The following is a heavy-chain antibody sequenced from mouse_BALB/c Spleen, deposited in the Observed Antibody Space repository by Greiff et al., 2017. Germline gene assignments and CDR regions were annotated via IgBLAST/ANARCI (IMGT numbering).Heavy chain of an antibody. CDR1: GYAFSSSW. CDR3: ARYDDVGFTY. J-gene: IGHJ3*01. Sequence: QVQLQQSGPELVKPGASVKISCKASGYAFSSSWMNWVKQRPGQGLEWIGRIYPGDGDTNYNGKFKGKATLTADKSSSTAYMQLSSLTSVDSAVYFCARYDDVGFTYWGQGTLVTVSA. CDR2: IYPGDGDT. V-gene: IGHV1-82*01. D-gene: IGHD2-14*01.